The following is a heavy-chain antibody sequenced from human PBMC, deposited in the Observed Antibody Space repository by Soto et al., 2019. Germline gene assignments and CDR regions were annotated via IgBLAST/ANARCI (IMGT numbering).Heavy chain of an antibody. J-gene: IGHJ3*02. D-gene: IGHD2-15*01. CDR1: GFTFSDYY. V-gene: IGHV3-11*06. Sequence: GGSLRLSCAASGFTFSDYYMSWIRQAPGKGLEWVSYISSSSSYTNYADSVKGRFTISRDNAKNSLYLQMNSLRAEDTAVYYCATLWGGGNSYAFDIWGQGTMVTVSS. CDR3: ATLWGGGNSYAFDI. CDR2: ISSSSSYT.